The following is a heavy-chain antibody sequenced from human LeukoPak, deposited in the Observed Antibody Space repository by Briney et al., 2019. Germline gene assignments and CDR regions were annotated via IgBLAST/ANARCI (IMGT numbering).Heavy chain of an antibody. V-gene: IGHV1-69*04. Sequence: ASVKVSCKTSGYTFTNYGISWMRQAPGQGLEWMGRTIPILGIANYAQKFQGRVTITADKSTSTAYMELSSLRSEDTAVYYCARAESDYWGQGTLVTVSS. J-gene: IGHJ4*02. CDR2: TIPILGIA. CDR1: GYTFTNYG. CDR3: ARAESDY.